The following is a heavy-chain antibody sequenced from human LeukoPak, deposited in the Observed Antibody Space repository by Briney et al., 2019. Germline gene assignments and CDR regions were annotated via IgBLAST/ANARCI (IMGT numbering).Heavy chain of an antibody. CDR3: ARAHYGDYLWGAFDI. CDR1: GFTVSGNY. J-gene: IGHJ3*02. CDR2: IYIDGNT. Sequence: SGGSLRLSCAASGFTVSGNYLSWVRQGPGKGLDWVSSIYIDGNTYYADSVRGRFTISRDNSKNTLYLQMNSLRAEDTAVYYCARAHYGDYLWGAFDIWGQGTMVTVSS. D-gene: IGHD4-17*01. V-gene: IGHV3-66*01.